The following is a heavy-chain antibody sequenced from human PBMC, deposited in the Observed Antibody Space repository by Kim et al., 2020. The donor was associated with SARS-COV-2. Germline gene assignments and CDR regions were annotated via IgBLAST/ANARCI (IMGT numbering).Heavy chain of an antibody. CDR2: IIPIFGTA. J-gene: IGHJ6*02. CDR3: ASRSHPPFYGSGSYYRGYYYYYGMDV. Sequence: SVKVSCKASGGTFSSYAISWVRQAPGQGLEWMGGIIPIFGTANYAQKFQGRVTITADESTSTAYMELSSLRSEDTAVYYCASRSHPPFYGSGSYYRGYYYYYGMDVWGQGTTVTVSS. V-gene: IGHV1-69*13. CDR1: GGTFSSYA. D-gene: IGHD3-10*01.